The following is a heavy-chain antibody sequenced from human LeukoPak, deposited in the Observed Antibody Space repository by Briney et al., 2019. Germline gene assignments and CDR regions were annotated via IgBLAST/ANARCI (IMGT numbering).Heavy chain of an antibody. CDR2: INPSGGSI. CDR3: ARGGSVYCSSTSCWAYFDY. J-gene: IGHJ4*02. D-gene: IGHD2-2*01. V-gene: IGHV1-46*01. CDR1: GYTFTSYY. Sequence: GASVKVSCKASGYTFTSYYMHWVRQAPGQGLEWMGIINPSGGSISYAQKFQGRVTMTRDMSTSTVYMEMSSLRSEDTAVYYCARGGSVYCSSTSCWAYFDYWGQGTLVTVSS.